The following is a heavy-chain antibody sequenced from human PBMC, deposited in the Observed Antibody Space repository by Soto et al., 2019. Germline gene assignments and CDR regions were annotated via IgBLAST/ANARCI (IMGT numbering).Heavy chain of an antibody. V-gene: IGHV1-8*01. Sequence: QVQLVQSGAEVKKPGASVKVSCKASGYTFTSYDINWVRQATGQGREWMGWMNPNSGNTGYAQKFQGRVTMTRNTSISTAYMELSSLRSEDTAVYYCGIVVVPAAISPFDYWGQGTLVTVSS. CDR3: GIVVVPAAISPFDY. J-gene: IGHJ4*02. D-gene: IGHD2-2*01. CDR2: MNPNSGNT. CDR1: GYTFTSYD.